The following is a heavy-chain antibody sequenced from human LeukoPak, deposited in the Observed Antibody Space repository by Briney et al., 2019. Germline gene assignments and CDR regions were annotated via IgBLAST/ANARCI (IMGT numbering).Heavy chain of an antibody. J-gene: IGHJ5*02. CDR3: ARRGHIEAVAMNWFDP. Sequence: GGSLRLSCAVSGFTFSHYAMSWVRQAPGTGLEWVGSLTDSGDATYYADSVKGRLTISRDNSNSTLYLHISGLRDEDTAVYYCARRGHIEAVAMNWFDPWGQGTLVTVSS. D-gene: IGHD2-2*01. CDR2: LTDSGDAT. CDR1: GFTFSHYA. V-gene: IGHV3-23*01.